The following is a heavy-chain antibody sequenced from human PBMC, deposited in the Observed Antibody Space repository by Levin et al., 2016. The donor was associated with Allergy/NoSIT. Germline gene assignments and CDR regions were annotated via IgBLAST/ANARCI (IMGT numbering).Heavy chain of an antibody. V-gene: IGHV4-39*01. CDR2: IYYSGST. CDR3: ARQELGYCSSTSCPKQYDWFDP. Sequence: WIRQPPGKGLEWIGSIYYSGSTYYNPSLKSRVTISVDTSKNQFSLKLSSVTAADTAVYYCARQELGYCSSTSCPKQYDWFDPWGQGTLVTVSS. D-gene: IGHD2-2*01. J-gene: IGHJ5*02.